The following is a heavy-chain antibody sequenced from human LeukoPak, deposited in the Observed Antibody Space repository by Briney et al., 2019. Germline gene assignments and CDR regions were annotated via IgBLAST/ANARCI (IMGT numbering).Heavy chain of an antibody. J-gene: IGHJ3*01. CDR3: ARDLTSRAFDL. Sequence: ASVKVSCKASGYTFTGYYIHWVRQAPGQGLEWMGWINPNSGGTNYAQKFQGRVTMTRDTSISTAYMDLSSLRSDDTAVYYCARDLTSRAFDLWGQGTMVTVSS. V-gene: IGHV1-2*02. D-gene: IGHD2-2*01. CDR1: GYTFTGYY. CDR2: INPNSGGT.